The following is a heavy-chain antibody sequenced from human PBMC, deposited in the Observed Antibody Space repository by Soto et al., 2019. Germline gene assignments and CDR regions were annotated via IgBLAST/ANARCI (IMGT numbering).Heavy chain of an antibody. CDR2: IYVGDSDT. V-gene: IGHV5-51*01. Sequence: PGESLKISCSGSGVNSWIAWVRQMPGKGLEYVGIIYVGDSDTRYSPSFQGQVTISVDKSISTAFLQWSSLKASDTAAYYCARHTQYYGMDVWGQGTAVTVSS. CDR1: GVNSW. J-gene: IGHJ6*02. CDR3: ARHTQYYGMDV. D-gene: IGHD4-4*01.